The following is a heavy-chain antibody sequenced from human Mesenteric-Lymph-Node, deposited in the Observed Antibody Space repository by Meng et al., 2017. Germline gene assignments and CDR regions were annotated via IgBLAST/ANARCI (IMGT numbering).Heavy chain of an antibody. D-gene: IGHD5-18*01. J-gene: IGHJ2*01. Sequence: QVQLQESGQGLVKPSETLSLICAVCGGSFSGYYCRWIRQPPGKGLELIGHIYYSGSTSYNPSLKSRVTISVDTSNNQFSLKLSSVTAADTAVYYCARVGWRQWSFDLWGRGTLVTVSS. CDR3: ARVGWRQWSFDL. V-gene: IGHV4-30-4*01. CDR2: IYYSGST. CDR1: GGSFSGYY.